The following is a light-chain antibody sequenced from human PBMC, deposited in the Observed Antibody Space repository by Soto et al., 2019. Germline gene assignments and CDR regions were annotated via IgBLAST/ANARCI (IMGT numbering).Light chain of an antibody. CDR3: QQYYSTPYT. J-gene: IGKJ2*01. CDR1: QSVLYSSNNKNY. V-gene: IGKV4-1*01. Sequence: DIVMTHSPDSLAVSLGERATINCKSSQSVLYSSNNKNYLAWYQLKPGQPPKLLLYWASTRESGVPDRFSGSGSETDFTLAISSLQAEDVAVYYCQQYYSTPYTFGQGTKLEIK. CDR2: WAS.